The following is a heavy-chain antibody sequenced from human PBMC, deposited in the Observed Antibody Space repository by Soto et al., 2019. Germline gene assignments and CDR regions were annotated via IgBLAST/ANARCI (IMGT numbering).Heavy chain of an antibody. D-gene: IGHD3-10*01. V-gene: IGHV1-69*08. CDR1: GGTFSSYT. Sequence: QVQLVQSGAEVKKPGSSVKVSCKASGGTFSSYTISWVRQAPGQGLEWMGRIIPILGIANYAQKFQGRVTMTADKSTSTAYMELSSLRSEDPAVYYCARDRGGGGENYWGQGPLVTVSS. J-gene: IGHJ4*02. CDR3: ARDRGGGGENY. CDR2: IIPILGIA.